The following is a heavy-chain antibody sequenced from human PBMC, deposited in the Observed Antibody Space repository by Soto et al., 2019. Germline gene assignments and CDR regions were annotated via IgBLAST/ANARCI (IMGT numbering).Heavy chain of an antibody. CDR1: GFTFSTYW. D-gene: IGHD1-26*01. V-gene: IGHV3-7*01. CDR2: INQDGSEK. CDR3: ARELQGGRYLFDP. Sequence: PGGSLRLSCAASGFTFSTYWMDWVRQTPGKGLEWVANINQDGSEKNYVDSVKGRFTIYRDNAKNSLYLQMSSLTAEDTAVYYRARELQGGRYLFDPWGQGTLVTVPS. J-gene: IGHJ5*02.